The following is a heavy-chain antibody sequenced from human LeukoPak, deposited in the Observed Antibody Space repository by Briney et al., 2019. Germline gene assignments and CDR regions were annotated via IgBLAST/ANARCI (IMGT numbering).Heavy chain of an antibody. CDR1: GYTFSGNF. CDR2: INARNGDT. V-gene: IGHV1-2*02. D-gene: IGHD6-13*01. Sequence: ASVKVSCKASGYTFSGNFMHWVRQAPGRGLEWVGWINARNGDTNYAQKFQGRVILTRDTSITTSYMEVISLTSDDAAVYYCARASLASAGTRFWGQGTLVIVSS. J-gene: IGHJ1*01. CDR3: ARASLASAGTRF.